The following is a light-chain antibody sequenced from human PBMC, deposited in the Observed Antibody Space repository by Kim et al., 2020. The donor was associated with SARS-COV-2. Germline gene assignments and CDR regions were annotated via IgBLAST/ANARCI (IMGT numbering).Light chain of an antibody. CDR1: PTVSSY. V-gene: IGKV3-11*01. Sequence: SPEGSATLSCRASPTVSSYLAWYQQRPGQAPRLLIYDASVRATGIPARFRGSGSGTVFTLTISSLEPEDFAVYYCHHRNNWPRGTFGQGTRLEIK. CDR3: HHRNNWPRGT. J-gene: IGKJ5*01. CDR2: DAS.